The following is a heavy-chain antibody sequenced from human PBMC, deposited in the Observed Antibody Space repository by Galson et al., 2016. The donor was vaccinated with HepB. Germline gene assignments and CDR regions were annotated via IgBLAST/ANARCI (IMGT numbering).Heavy chain of an antibody. D-gene: IGHD7-27*01. CDR3: ARDYSYSSNWPGY. CDR1: GFALSSYG. J-gene: IGHJ4*02. Sequence: SLRLSCAVSGFALSSYGMRWVRQGPAKGLEWVADIAFDGGQHNYADSVNGRFTISRDTSRVYLQMSSLTPADTGLYDCARDYSYSSNWPGYWGQGTLVIVAS. CDR2: IAFDGGQH. V-gene: IGHV3-30*03.